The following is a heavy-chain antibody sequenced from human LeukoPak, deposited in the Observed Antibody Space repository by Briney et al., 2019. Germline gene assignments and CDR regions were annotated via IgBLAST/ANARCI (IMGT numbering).Heavy chain of an antibody. CDR2: ISGSGGST. CDR3: AKAGIAVARSPIDY. V-gene: IGHV3-23*01. Sequence: GGSLRLSCAAPGFTFSSYAMSWVRQAPGKGLEWVSAISGSGGSTYYADSVKGRFTISRDNSKNTLYLQMNSLRAEDTAVYYCAKAGIAVARSPIDYWGQGTLVTVSS. D-gene: IGHD6-19*01. J-gene: IGHJ4*02. CDR1: GFTFSSYA.